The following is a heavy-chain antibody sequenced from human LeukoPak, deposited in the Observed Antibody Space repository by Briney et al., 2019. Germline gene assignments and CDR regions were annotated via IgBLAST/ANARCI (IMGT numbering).Heavy chain of an antibody. Sequence: SETLSLTCTVSGGSISSNTYSWGWIRQPPGKGLEWIGSIYYSGSTYYNPSLNSRVTISVATSKNQFSLKLSSVTAADTAVYYCARDILTGYYRRGNWFDPWGQGTLVTVSS. V-gene: IGHV4-39*02. CDR3: ARDILTGYYRRGNWFDP. D-gene: IGHD3-9*01. CDR1: GGSISSNTYS. J-gene: IGHJ5*02. CDR2: IYYSGST.